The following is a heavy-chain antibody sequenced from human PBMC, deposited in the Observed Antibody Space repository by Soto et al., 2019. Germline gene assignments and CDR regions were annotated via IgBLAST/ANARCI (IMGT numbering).Heavy chain of an antibody. Sequence: SETLSLTCTVSGGSISSGGYYWSWIRQHPGKGLEWIGYIYYSGSTYYNPSLKSRVTISVDTSKNQFSLKLSSVTAADTAVYYCERDRTYGDPSGYGMDVWGQGTTVTVSS. CDR2: IYYSGST. J-gene: IGHJ6*02. CDR3: ERDRTYGDPSGYGMDV. V-gene: IGHV4-31*03. D-gene: IGHD4-17*01. CDR1: GGSISSGGYY.